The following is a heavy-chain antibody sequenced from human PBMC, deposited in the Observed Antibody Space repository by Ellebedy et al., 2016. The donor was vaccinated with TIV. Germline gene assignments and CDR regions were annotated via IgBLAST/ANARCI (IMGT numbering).Heavy chain of an antibody. D-gene: IGHD3-16*02. Sequence: GESLKLSCQTSGYNFANYWIGWVRQMPGKGLEWMGIIYPGDSETSYSPSFQGQVTISVDKPSSTVYLQWSSLKASDTAIYYCARRPMITFGGVIAEYYFDLWGRGTPVTVSS. CDR3: ARRPMITFGGVIAEYYFDL. CDR2: IYPGDSET. J-gene: IGHJ2*01. CDR1: GYNFANYW. V-gene: IGHV5-51*01.